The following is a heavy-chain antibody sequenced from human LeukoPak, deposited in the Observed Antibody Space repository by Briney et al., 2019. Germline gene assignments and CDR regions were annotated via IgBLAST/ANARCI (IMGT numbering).Heavy chain of an antibody. D-gene: IGHD1-26*01. CDR3: ARRISGYYIDY. J-gene: IGHJ4*02. V-gene: IGHV5-51*01. CDR2: IWPSDSDT. Sequence: GESLKISCKGSGYTFTNYWIGWVRQMPGKGLEWMGIIWPSDSDTRYSPSFQGQVTISADKSINTAYLQWSSLKASDTAIYFCARRISGYYIDYWGQGTLVPSPQ. CDR1: GYTFTNYW.